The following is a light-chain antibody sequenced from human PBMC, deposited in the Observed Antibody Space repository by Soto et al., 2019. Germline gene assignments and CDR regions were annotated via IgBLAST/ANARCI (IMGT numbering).Light chain of an antibody. CDR3: QHYNNWPPWT. J-gene: IGKJ1*01. CDR2: GAS. V-gene: IGKV3-15*01. Sequence: EIVMTQSPATLSVSPGDRATLSCRASQSISSNLAWYQQKPGQAPRLLIYGASTRATGIPARFSGSGSGTEFTLTISSLQSEDFSIYYCQHYNNWPPWTFGPGTKVEIK. CDR1: QSISSN.